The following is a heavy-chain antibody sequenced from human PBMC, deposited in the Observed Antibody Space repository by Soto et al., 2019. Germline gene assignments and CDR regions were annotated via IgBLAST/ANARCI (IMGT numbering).Heavy chain of an antibody. CDR2: LNANGDST. Sequence: VQLLESGGGVVQPGGSLRLSCAASGFTFRNYAMSWVRQTLGKGLEWVSGLNANGDSTYYADSVRGRFSISRDNSKNTLYLQMNSLRADDTAIYFCAKVGVADYWGQGTLVTVSS. V-gene: IGHV3-23*01. CDR1: GFTFRNYA. D-gene: IGHD3-10*01. J-gene: IGHJ4*02. CDR3: AKVGVADY.